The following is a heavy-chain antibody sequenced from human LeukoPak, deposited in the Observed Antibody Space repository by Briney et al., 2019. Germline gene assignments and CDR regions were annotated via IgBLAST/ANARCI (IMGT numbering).Heavy chain of an antibody. D-gene: IGHD2-2*01. CDR1: GYTFTSYG. V-gene: IGHV1-18*01. CDR2: ISAYNGNT. CDR3: ARLVVPAATYYYYMDV. Sequence: GASVKVSCKASGYTFTSYGISWVRQAPGQGLEWMGWISAYNGNTNYAQKLQGRVTMTTDTSTSTAYMELRSLRSDDTAVYYCARLVVPAATYYYYMDVWGKGTTVTISS. J-gene: IGHJ6*03.